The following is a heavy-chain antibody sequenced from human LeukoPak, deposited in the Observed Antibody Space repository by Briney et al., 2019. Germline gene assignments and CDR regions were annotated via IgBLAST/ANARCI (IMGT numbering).Heavy chain of an antibody. CDR3: ARGILVTVYAAFDS. CDR1: GGSFSGYY. CDR2: IIHTGRT. J-gene: IGHJ4*02. D-gene: IGHD2-2*01. Sequence: PSETLSLTCGVYGGSFSGYYWTWIRQSPGMGLEWIGEIIHTGRTNYNPSLTSRVSISVDTSKNQFSLELTSVTAADTAVYYCARGILVTVYAAFDSWGQGTQVTVSS. V-gene: IGHV4-34*01.